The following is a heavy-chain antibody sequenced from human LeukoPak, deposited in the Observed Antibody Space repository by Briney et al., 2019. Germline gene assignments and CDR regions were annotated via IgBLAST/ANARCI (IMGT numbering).Heavy chain of an antibody. CDR2: IKQDESEK. J-gene: IGHJ4*02. D-gene: IGHD3-10*01. CDR1: GFTFSSYA. Sequence: GGSLRLSCAASGFTFSSYAMHWVRQAPGKGLEWVANIKQDESEKDYVDSVKGRFTISRDNAKNSLYLQMNSLRAEDTALYYCAKERFGGFDYWGQGTLVTVSS. V-gene: IGHV3-7*03. CDR3: AKERFGGFDY.